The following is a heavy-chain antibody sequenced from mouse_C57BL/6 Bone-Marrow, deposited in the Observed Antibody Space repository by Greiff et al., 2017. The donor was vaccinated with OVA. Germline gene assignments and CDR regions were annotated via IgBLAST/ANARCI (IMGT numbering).Heavy chain of an antibody. Sequence: EVKLEESGGGLVQPGGSLKLSCAASGFTFSDYGMAWVRQAPRKGPEWVAFISNLAYSIYYADTVTGRFTISRENAKNTLYLEMSSLMSEDTAMYYCARDGYPLYWYFDVWGTGTTVTVSS. J-gene: IGHJ1*03. CDR3: ARDGYPLYWYFDV. CDR2: ISNLAYSI. D-gene: IGHD2-3*01. CDR1: GFTFSDYG. V-gene: IGHV5-15*04.